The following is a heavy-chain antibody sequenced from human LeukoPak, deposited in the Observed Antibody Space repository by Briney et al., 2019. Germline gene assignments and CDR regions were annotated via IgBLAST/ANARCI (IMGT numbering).Heavy chain of an antibody. V-gene: IGHV3-7*01. CDR3: ARDRAVKARIGGMDV. Sequence: GGSLRLSCAASGFTFSSYWMSWVRQAPGKGLEWVASIKDDGSEKYYVDSVKGRFTISRDNAKNSQYLQMSSLRAEDTGIYYCARDRAVKARIGGMDVWGQGTTVIVSS. CDR1: GFTFSSYW. D-gene: IGHD3-16*01. J-gene: IGHJ6*02. CDR2: IKDDGSEK.